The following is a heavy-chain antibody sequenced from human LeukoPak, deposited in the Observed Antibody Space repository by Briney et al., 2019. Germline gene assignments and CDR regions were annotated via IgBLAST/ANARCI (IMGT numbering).Heavy chain of an antibody. V-gene: IGHV4-39*01. D-gene: IGHD2-2*01. CDR3: AGLVVPAAMGHGLDY. J-gene: IGHJ4*02. CDR1: GGSISSTSYY. Sequence: PSETLSLTCIVSGGSISSTSYYWGWIRQPPGKGLEWIGTIYYSGTTYYNPSLKSRVTISVDTSKNQFSLKLSSVTAADTAVYYCAGLVVPAAMGHGLDYWGQGTMVTVSS. CDR2: IYYSGTT.